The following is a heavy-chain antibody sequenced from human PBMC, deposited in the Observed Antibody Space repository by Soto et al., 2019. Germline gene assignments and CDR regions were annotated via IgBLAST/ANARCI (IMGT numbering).Heavy chain of an antibody. V-gene: IGHV4-34*01. D-gene: IGHD2-2*01. CDR3: ARGPRCINTSCSNDYYHFGLDV. CDR2: INHSGRT. CDR1: GGSFSGYY. Sequence: PSETLSLTCAVNGGSFSGYYWSWIRPPPGKGLEWIGEINHSGRTNLNPSLTSRLSTSVDTSKNHFTLTLTSVTAADTAVYYCARGPRCINTSCSNDYYHFGLDVWGQGTTVTVSS. J-gene: IGHJ6*02.